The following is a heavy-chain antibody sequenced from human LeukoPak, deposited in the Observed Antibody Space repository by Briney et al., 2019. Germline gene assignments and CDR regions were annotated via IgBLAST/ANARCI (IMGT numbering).Heavy chain of an antibody. CDR3: ARERGPEFDY. CDR1: GGSISSYY. Sequence: SETLSLTCTVSGGSISSYYWSWIRQPPGKGLEWIGEIYHSGSTNYNPSLKSRVTISVDKSKNQFSLKLSSVTAADTAVYYCARERGPEFDYWGQGTLVTVSS. J-gene: IGHJ4*02. CDR2: IYHSGST. V-gene: IGHV4-59*12. D-gene: IGHD3-10*01.